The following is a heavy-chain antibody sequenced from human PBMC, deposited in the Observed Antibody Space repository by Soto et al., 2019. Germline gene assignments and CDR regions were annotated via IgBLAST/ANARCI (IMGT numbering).Heavy chain of an antibody. CDR2: IGGSDGRP. D-gene: IGHD2-2*01. CDR3: AKSSHLYVVPAAVYFDD. Sequence: PWGSLRLSCGASGFTFISYAMSFFRHSPFKGLEWVSAIGGSDGRPYYADSVKGRFAISRDNSKNTLFLQMSSLRAEDSAVYYCAKSSHLYVVPAAVYFDDWGQGTLVTVSS. J-gene: IGHJ4*02. CDR1: GFTFISYA. V-gene: IGHV3-23*01.